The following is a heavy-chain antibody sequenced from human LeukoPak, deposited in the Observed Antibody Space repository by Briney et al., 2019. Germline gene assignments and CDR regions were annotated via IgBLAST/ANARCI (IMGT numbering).Heavy chain of an antibody. V-gene: IGHV1-8*01. Sequence: ASVKVSCKASGYTFTSYDINWVRQATGQGLEGMGLMNPNSGNTGYAQKFQGRVTMTTNTSIRTAYMELSSLRSEDTAVYYCARGGRYSSGWVDYWGQGTLVTVSS. CDR1: GYTFTSYD. J-gene: IGHJ4*02. CDR3: ARGGRYSSGWVDY. D-gene: IGHD6-19*01. CDR2: MNPNSGNT.